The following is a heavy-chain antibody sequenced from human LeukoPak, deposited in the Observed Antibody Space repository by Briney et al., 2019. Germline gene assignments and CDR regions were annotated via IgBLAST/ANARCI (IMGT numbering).Heavy chain of an antibody. J-gene: IGHJ4*02. Sequence: PGGSLRLSCAASGFTVSSNYMSWVRQAPGKGLEWVSVIYSGGSTYCADSVKGRFTISRDNSKNTLYLQMNSLRAEDTAVYYCARDRFFGGLDYWGQGTLVTVSS. CDR1: GFTVSSNY. CDR3: ARDRFFGGLDY. D-gene: IGHD3-3*01. CDR2: IYSGGST. V-gene: IGHV3-53*01.